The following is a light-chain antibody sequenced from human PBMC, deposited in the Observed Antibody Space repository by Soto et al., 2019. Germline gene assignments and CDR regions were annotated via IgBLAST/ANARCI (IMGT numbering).Light chain of an antibody. V-gene: IGKV3-20*01. CDR1: QSVSSSY. CDR2: GAS. Sequence: EIVLTQSPGTLSLSPGERATLSCRASQSVSSSYLAWYQQKPGQAPRLLIYGASSRATGIPDGFSGSGSGADFTLTITRLEPEDFAVFYCQQYGSPPWTFGQGTKVETK. CDR3: QQYGSPPWT. J-gene: IGKJ1*01.